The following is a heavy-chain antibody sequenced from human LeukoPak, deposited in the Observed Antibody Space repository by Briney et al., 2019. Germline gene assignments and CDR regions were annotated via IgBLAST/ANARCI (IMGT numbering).Heavy chain of an antibody. J-gene: IGHJ4*02. CDR3: ARAEGGYFVIVPAALDF. D-gene: IGHD2-2*01. CDR1: GGSIGPYY. CDR2: IYTSETA. Sequence: KASETPSLTCIVSGGSIGPYYWSWIRQAAGKGPEWIGRIYTSETADCNPALKGRVFLSVDTAKNQFSLKVTSVTAADTAVYYCARAEGGYFVIVPAALDFWGQGALVTVSS. V-gene: IGHV4-4*07.